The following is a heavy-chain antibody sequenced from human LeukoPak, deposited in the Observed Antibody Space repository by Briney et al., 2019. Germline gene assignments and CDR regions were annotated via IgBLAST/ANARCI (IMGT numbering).Heavy chain of an antibody. CDR2: ISWNSGSI. CDR3: ARSSGWYHRGPDYYYYYMDV. D-gene: IGHD6-19*01. J-gene: IGHJ6*03. V-gene: IGHV3-9*01. CDR1: GFTFDDYA. Sequence: GGSLRLSCAASGFTFDDYAMHWVRQAPGKGLEWVSGISWNSGSIGYADSVKGRFTISRDNAQNSLYLQMNSLRAEDTAVYYCARSSGWYHRGPDYYYYYMDVWGKGTTVTVS.